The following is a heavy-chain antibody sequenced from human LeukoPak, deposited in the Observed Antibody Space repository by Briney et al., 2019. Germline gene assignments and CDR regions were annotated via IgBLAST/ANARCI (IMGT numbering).Heavy chain of an antibody. CDR3: TTASRGYYTGSYFDY. CDR2: IKSKTDGGTT. D-gene: IGHD3-3*01. J-gene: IGHJ4*02. V-gene: IGHV3-15*01. Sequence: GGSLRLSCAASGFTFSSYAMSWVRQAPGKGLEWVGRIKSKTDGGTTDYAAPVKGRFTISRDDSKNTLYLQMNSLKTEDTAVYYCTTASRGYYTGSYFDYWGQGTLVTVSS. CDR1: GFTFSSYA.